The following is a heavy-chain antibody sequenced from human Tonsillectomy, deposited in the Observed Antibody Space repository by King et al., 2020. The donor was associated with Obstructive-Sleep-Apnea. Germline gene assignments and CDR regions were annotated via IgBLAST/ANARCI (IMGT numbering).Heavy chain of an antibody. V-gene: IGHV3-64*01. CDR3: AREHDSTGYYDY. D-gene: IGHD3-22*01. CDR1: GFTFSSYS. CDR2: ISSNGGST. J-gene: IGHJ4*02. Sequence: VQLVESGGGLVQPGGSLRLSCAASGFTFSSYSMHWVRQAPGKGLEYVSAISSNGGSTYYANSVKGRFTISRDNSKNTLYLQMGSLRAEDMAVYYCAREHDSTGYYDYWGQGTLVTVSS.